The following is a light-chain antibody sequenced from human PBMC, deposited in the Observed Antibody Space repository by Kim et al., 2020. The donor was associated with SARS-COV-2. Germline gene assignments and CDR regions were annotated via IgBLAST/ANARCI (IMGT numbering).Light chain of an antibody. V-gene: IGKV1-5*03. CDR1: QSIDSW. CDR2: KAS. CDR3: QQYITYQT. J-gene: IGKJ1*01. Sequence: GDRVAITCRASQSIDSWLAWYQQKPGKATKLLITKASSLGSGVPSRFSGSGARTEFTLTISSLQPDDFANYYCQQYITYQTFGQGTKVDIK.